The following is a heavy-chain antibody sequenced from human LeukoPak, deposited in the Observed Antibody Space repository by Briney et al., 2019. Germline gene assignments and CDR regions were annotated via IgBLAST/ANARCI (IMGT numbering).Heavy chain of an antibody. D-gene: IGHD6-19*01. Sequence: GRSLRLSCAASGFTLNSYDMHWVRQAPGKGLEWVAVISYDGSNKYYVDSVKGRFTISRDNSKNTLYLQMNSLRAEDTAVYYCAKWSYNSGAFDPWGQGTLVTVSS. CDR3: AKWSYNSGAFDP. CDR2: ISYDGSNK. CDR1: GFTLNSYD. J-gene: IGHJ5*02. V-gene: IGHV3-30*18.